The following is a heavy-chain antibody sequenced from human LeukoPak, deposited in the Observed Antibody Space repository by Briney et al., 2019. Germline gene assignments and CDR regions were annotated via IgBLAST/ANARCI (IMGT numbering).Heavy chain of an antibody. V-gene: IGHV4-59*01. CDR2: IYYSGST. J-gene: IGHJ1*01. Sequence: SETLSFTCTVSGGSISSYYWSWIRQPPGKGLEWIGYIYYSGSTNYNPSLKSRVTISVDTSKNQFSLKLSSVTAADTAVYYCAREDSIEGGLPGQHWGQGTLVTVSS. CDR1: GGSISSYY. D-gene: IGHD4-11*01. CDR3: AREDSIEGGLPGQH.